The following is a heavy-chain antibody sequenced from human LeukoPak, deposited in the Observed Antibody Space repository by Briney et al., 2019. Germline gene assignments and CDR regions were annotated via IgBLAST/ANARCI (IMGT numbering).Heavy chain of an antibody. V-gene: IGHV4-59*01. D-gene: IGHD2-21*01. CDR2: IYHSGTT. CDR1: GGSITAYY. CDR3: AQLAPYSPAYSQH. J-gene: IGHJ1*01. Sequence: SETLSLTCTVSGGSITAYYWTWIRQPPGKGLEWIGYIYHSGTTNFNPSLRSRVTISVDTSKNQFSLRLNSVTAADTAVYYCAQLAPYSPAYSQHWGQGALVTVSS.